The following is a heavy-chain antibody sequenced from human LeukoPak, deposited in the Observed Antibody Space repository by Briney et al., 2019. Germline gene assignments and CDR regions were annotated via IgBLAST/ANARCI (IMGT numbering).Heavy chain of an antibody. CDR3: ARQGNPAWGPYNYDATGYFYLVDN. D-gene: IGHD3-22*01. Sequence: PSETLSLTCSVSGGSISSSSYYWGWIRQPPGKGLEWIGGINYSGHTYYSTSLKSRVTISGDTSKNELSLRLSSVTAADTAVYYCARQGNPAWGPYNYDATGYFYLVDNWGQGALVIVSS. CDR1: GGSISSSSYY. CDR2: INYSGHT. J-gene: IGHJ4*02. V-gene: IGHV4-39*01.